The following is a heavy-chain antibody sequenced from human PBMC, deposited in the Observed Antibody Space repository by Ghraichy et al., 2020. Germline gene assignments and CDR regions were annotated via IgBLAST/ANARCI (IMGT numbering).Heavy chain of an antibody. Sequence: SETLSLTCAVYGGSFLDYYWVWIRHSPGKGLEWIGEINHNGSTNYYPSLKSRVRMSMDTSINQFSLNLYSMTAADTAVYFCARGPRNRVLIVTAEDDGFDLWGHGTMVTV. J-gene: IGHJ3*01. V-gene: IGHV4-34*01. CDR1: GGSFLDYY. D-gene: IGHD2/OR15-2a*01. CDR2: INHNGST. CDR3: ARGPRNRVLIVTAEDDGFDL.